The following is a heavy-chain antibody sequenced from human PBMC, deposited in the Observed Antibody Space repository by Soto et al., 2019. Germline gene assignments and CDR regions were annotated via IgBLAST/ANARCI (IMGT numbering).Heavy chain of an antibody. CDR3: ASTNYYDSSGYYYVDYFDY. Sequence: QVQLQESGPGLVKPSQTLSLTCTVSGGSISSGGYYWSWIRQHPGKGLEWIGYIYYSGRTYYNPSIKSRVTITVDTSKNQFSLKLSSVTAADTAVYYCASTNYYDSSGYYYVDYFDYWGQGTLVTVSS. J-gene: IGHJ4*02. CDR2: IYYSGRT. CDR1: GGSISSGGYY. D-gene: IGHD3-22*01. V-gene: IGHV4-31*03.